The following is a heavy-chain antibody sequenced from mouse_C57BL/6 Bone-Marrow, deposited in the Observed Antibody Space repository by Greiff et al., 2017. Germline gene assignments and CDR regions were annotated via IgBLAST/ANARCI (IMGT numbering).Heavy chain of an antibody. CDR3: AREDDGYYLYYAMDY. J-gene: IGHJ4*01. V-gene: IGHV1-55*01. D-gene: IGHD2-3*01. CDR1: GYTFTSYW. Sequence: VQLQQPGAELVKPGASVKMSCKASGYTFTSYWITWVKQRPGKGLEWIGDIYPGSGSTNYNEKFKSKATLTVDTSSSTAYMQLSSLTSEDSAVYYCAREDDGYYLYYAMDYWGQGTSVTVSS. CDR2: IYPGSGST.